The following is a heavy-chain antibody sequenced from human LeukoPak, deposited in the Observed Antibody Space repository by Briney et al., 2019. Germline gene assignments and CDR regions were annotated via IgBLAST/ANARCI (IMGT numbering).Heavy chain of an antibody. V-gene: IGHV4-38-2*02. CDR3: ARGTRGYYYDSSGYYYFDY. Sequence: SETLSLTCTVSGYSISSGYYWGWIRQPPGKGLEWIGSIYHSGSTYYNPSLKSRVTISVDSSKNQFSLKLSSVTAADTAVYYCARGTRGYYYDSSGYYYFDYWGQGTLVTVSS. D-gene: IGHD3-22*01. CDR2: IYHSGST. CDR1: GYSISSGYY. J-gene: IGHJ4*02.